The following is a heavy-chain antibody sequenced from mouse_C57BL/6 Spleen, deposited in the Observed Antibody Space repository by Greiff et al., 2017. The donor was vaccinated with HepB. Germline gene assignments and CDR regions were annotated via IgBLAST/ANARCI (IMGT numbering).Heavy chain of an antibody. CDR1: GFSLTTFGMG. J-gene: IGHJ3*01. CDR3: ARIADDYTLGY. V-gene: IGHV8-8*01. CDR2: ICWDDDK. Sequence: QVQLKESGPGILQPSQTLSLTCSFSGFSLTTFGMGVGWRRQPSGKGLEWLAHICWDDDKYYNPVLKSRRTIYKDTSKNQGFLKIGNVDTADTGTYCCARIADDYTLGYWGQGTLVTVSA. D-gene: IGHD2-4*01.